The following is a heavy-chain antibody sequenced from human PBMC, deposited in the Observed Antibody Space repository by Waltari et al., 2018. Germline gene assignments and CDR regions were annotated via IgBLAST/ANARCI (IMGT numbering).Heavy chain of an antibody. J-gene: IGHJ4*02. CDR2: RWYDGSNK. D-gene: IGHD1-26*01. V-gene: IGHV3-33*01. Sequence: QVQLVESGGGVVQPGRSLRLSCAASGFTFSSSGMHWVRQAPGKGREGVAVRWYDGSNKYYADTVKGRFTISRDNSKNTLYLQMNSLRAEDTAVYYCARGGLYSGSYHHFDYWGQGTLVTVSS. CDR3: ARGGLYSGSYHHFDY. CDR1: GFTFSSSG.